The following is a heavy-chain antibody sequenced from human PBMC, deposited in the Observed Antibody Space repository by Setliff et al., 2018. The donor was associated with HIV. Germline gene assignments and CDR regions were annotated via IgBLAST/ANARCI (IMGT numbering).Heavy chain of an antibody. CDR1: GASISSYY. J-gene: IGHJ2*01. V-gene: IGHV4-4*07. D-gene: IGHD2-2*01. CDR2: IYTSGNM. Sequence: PSETLSLTCTVSGASISSYYWNWFRQPAGKGLESLGRIYTSGNMIYNPSLKSRVTMSADTSRNQLSLKVNSVTAADTAVYYCARGPAEWQIVVVPAAHWYFDLWGRGTLVTVSS. CDR3: ARGPAEWQIVVVPAAHWYFDL.